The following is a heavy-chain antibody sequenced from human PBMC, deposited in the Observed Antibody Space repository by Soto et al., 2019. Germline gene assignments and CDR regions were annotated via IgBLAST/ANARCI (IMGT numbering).Heavy chain of an antibody. D-gene: IGHD3-10*01. CDR1: GGSISSSSYY. J-gene: IGHJ5*02. Sequence: SLTCTVSGGSISSSSYYWGWIRQPPGKGLEWIGSIYYSGSTYYNPSLKSRVTISVDTSKNQFSLKLSSVTAADTAVYYCARHGPLNYYGSGSYFGWFDPWGQGTLVTVSS. CDR2: IYYSGST. CDR3: ARHGPLNYYGSGSYFGWFDP. V-gene: IGHV4-39*01.